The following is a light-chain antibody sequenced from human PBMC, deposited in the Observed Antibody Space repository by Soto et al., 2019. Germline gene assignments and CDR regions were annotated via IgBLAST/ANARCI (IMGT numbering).Light chain of an antibody. CDR1: STDVGGYNY. J-gene: IGLJ1*01. CDR2: EVN. CDR3: GSYTSTDTPFV. Sequence: QSVLAQPSSVSGSPGQSITISCTGTSTDVGGYNYVSWYQHHPGKGPKLIIYEVNNRPSGVSDRFSGSKSGNKASLTISKLEAEDESDYYGGSYTSTDTPFVFGTGTKVTV. V-gene: IGLV2-14*01.